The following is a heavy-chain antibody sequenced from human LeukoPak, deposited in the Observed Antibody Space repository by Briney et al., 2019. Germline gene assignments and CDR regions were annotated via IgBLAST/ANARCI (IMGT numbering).Heavy chain of an antibody. CDR1: GYTFTGYY. V-gene: IGHV1-2*04. D-gene: IGHD3-22*01. Sequence: ASVKVSCKASGYTFTGYYMHWVRQAPGQGLEWMGWINPNSGGTNYAQKFQGWVTMTRDTSISTAYMELSRLRSDDTAVYYCARSGRYYYDSSGYYYDAFDIWGQGTMVTVSS. CDR3: ARSGRYYYDSSGYYYDAFDI. CDR2: INPNSGGT. J-gene: IGHJ3*02.